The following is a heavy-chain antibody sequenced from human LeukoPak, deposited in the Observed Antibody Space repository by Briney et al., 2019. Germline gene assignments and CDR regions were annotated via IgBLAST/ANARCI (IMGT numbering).Heavy chain of an antibody. D-gene: IGHD3-10*01. CDR3: ARGSHGPTYSSIIARTRRTSGYFDY. CDR2: INHSGST. Sequence: PSETLSLTCAVYGGSFSGYYWSWIRQPPGKGLEWIGEINHSGSTNYNPSLKSRVTISVDTSKNQFSLKLSSVTAADTAVYYCARGSHGPTYSSIIARTRRTSGYFDYWGQGTLVTVSS. V-gene: IGHV4-34*01. CDR1: GGSFSGYY. J-gene: IGHJ4*02.